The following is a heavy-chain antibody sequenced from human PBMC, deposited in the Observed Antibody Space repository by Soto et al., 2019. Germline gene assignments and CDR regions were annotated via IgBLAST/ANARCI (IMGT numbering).Heavy chain of an antibody. D-gene: IGHD4-4*01. CDR2: IYYRGNT. J-gene: IGHJ4*02. V-gene: IGHV4-59*01. CDR1: GGSISSYY. CDR3: ARGDYRVLEF. Sequence: SETLSLTCTVSGGSISSYYWSWIRQPPGKGLEWIGYIYYRGNTNYNPSLKSRVTISVDTSKNQFSLKLSSVTAADTAMYYCARGDYRVLEFWGQGTLVTVSS.